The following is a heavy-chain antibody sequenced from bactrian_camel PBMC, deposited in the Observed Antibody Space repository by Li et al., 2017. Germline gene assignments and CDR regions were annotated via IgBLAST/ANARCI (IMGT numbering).Heavy chain of an antibody. Sequence: HVQLVESGGGSVQAGGSLRLACAASGYTFSRARMGWFRQAPGKEREGVASVDSEGSTNYADSVKGRFLISKDNAKNTLYLQMNSLKPEDTAMYYCAANKPPCYYSETLAAQADDFNHWGQGTQVTVS. V-gene: IGHV3S53*01. CDR2: VDSEGST. J-gene: IGHJ4*01. D-gene: IGHD2*01. CDR1: GYTFSRAR. CDR3: AANKPPCYYSETLAAQADDFNH.